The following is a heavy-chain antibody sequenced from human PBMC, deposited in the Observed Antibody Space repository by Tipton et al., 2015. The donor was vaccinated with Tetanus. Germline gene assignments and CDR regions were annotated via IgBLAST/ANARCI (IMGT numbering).Heavy chain of an antibody. D-gene: IGHD6-19*01. V-gene: IGHV3-9*01. J-gene: IGHJ4*02. Sequence: RSLRLSCAASGFRFDTYAMFWVRQVPGKGLEWVSGISWNSDYIGYADFVKGRFTTSRDNAKNSLYLQMNNLRVEDTALYYCVKDISSGWSGGVHWGQGTLVTVSS. CDR1: GFRFDTYA. CDR3: VKDISSGWSGGVH. CDR2: ISWNSDYI.